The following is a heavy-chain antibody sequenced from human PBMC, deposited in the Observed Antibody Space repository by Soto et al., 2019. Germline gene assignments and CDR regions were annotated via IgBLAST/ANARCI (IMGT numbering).Heavy chain of an antibody. CDR1: GFTFSSYA. J-gene: IGHJ5*02. D-gene: IGHD6-19*01. V-gene: IGHV3-23*01. CDR2: ISGSGGST. CDR3: AKDIFRAAGTGEFDP. Sequence: GGSLRLSCAASGFTFSSYAMSWVRQAPGKGLEWVSAISGSGGSTYYADSVKGRFTISRDNSKNTLYLQMNSLRAEDTAVYCCAKDIFRAAGTGEFDPWGQGTLVTVSS.